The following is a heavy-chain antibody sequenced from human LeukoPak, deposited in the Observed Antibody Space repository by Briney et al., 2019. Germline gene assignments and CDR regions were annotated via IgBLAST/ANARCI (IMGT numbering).Heavy chain of an antibody. CDR1: GFTFGTYS. D-gene: IGHD4-11*01. CDR3: EREPTVMIL. V-gene: IGHV3-21*01. Sequence: GGSLRLSCAASGFTFGTYSMNWVRQTPGKRLEWVSSISSTGTYIYYADSVKGRFTISRDNAKNSLYLQMNSLRVEDTAVYYCEREPTVMILWGQGTLVTVSS. CDR2: ISSTGTYI. J-gene: IGHJ4*02.